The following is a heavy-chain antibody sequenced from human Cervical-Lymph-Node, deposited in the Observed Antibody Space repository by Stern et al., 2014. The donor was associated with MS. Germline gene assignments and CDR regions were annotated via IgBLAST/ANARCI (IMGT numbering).Heavy chain of an antibody. J-gene: IGHJ4*02. CDR1: GYTLTAYY. V-gene: IGHV1-2*02. CDR3: ARAHDYGDFRTFDS. CDR2: INPSSGDP. D-gene: IGHD4-17*01. Sequence: MQLVESGAEVKKPGASVKVSCKASGYTLTAYYLHWVRQAPGQGLEWMGWINPSSGDPNYAQTFQGRVTMTRDKSINTAYLELSRLRGDDTAVYYCARAHDYGDFRTFDSWGQGTLITVSS.